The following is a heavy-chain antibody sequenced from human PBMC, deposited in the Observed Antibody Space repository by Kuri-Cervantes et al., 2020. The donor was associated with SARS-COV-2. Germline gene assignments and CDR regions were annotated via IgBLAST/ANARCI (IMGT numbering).Heavy chain of an antibody. CDR3: ARVYEYVRLAWGMDV. J-gene: IGHJ6*02. V-gene: IGHV3-30*03. Sequence: GESLKISCAASGFNFSRTDMHWVRQAPGKGLEWVAVISHDGKNKKCIASGKGRFTISRDNSQNTLCLQMNRLTIEDTAVYYCARVYEYVRLAWGMDVWGQGTTVTVSS. CDR1: GFNFSRTD. CDR2: ISHDGKNK. D-gene: IGHD2/OR15-2a*01.